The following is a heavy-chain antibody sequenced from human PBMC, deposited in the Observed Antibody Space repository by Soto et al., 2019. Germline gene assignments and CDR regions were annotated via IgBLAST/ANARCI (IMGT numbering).Heavy chain of an antibody. D-gene: IGHD3-10*01. CDR2: IYWDDDK. V-gene: IGHV2-5*02. CDR1: GFSLSTSGVG. J-gene: IGHJ6*02. Sequence: QITLKESGPTLVKPTQTLTLTCTFSGFSLSTSGVGVGWIRQPPGKALEWLALIYWDDDKRYSPSLKSRLTITKDTSKHQVVLTMTNMDPVDTATYYCAHRRYGSGSYLYGIDVWGQGTTVTVSS. CDR3: AHRRYGSGSYLYGIDV.